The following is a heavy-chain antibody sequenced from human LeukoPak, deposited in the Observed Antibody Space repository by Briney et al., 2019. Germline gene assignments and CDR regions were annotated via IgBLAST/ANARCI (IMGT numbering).Heavy chain of an antibody. Sequence: AGGSLRLSCAASGFSFRNYGMHWVRQAPGKGLEWVAAIWYDGSDKYYSESVKGRFTISRDNSKNTLYLQMNSLRGEDTAVFYCARRFDYGMDVWGQGTAVTVSS. CDR1: GFSFRNYG. CDR3: ARRFDYGMDV. J-gene: IGHJ6*02. V-gene: IGHV3-33*01. CDR2: IWYDGSDK. D-gene: IGHD3-10*01.